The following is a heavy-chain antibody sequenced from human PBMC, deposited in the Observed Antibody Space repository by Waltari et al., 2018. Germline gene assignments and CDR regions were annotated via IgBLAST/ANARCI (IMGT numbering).Heavy chain of an antibody. Sequence: QVQLQESGPRLVKPSETLSLTCDVSGYAINSGSHWRWFRQAPEKGLEWIATIYHDGTTFYHPSLTSRVTTSMDTSKNQISLKLKSVTAADTAVYYCTRQTLGYCTSAACRRLEAWGQGTLVTVSS. J-gene: IGHJ5*02. CDR2: IYHDGTT. D-gene: IGHD2-8*02. V-gene: IGHV4-38-2*01. CDR1: GYAINSGSH. CDR3: TRQTLGYCTSAACRRLEA.